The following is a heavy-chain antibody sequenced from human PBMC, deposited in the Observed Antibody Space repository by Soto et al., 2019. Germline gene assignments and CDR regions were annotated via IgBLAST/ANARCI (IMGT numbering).Heavy chain of an antibody. CDR3: AKSWVASCFLAYDY. CDR2: ISGSGGST. J-gene: IGHJ4*02. V-gene: IGHV3-23*01. D-gene: IGHD2-15*01. CDR1: GFTFSSYA. Sequence: GSLRLSCASSGFTFSSYAVSWVRQAPGKGLEWVSAISGSGGSTYYADPVKGRFTISRDNPKNTLYLQMNSLRAEDAAVYYCAKSWVASCFLAYDYWGQGTLVTVSS.